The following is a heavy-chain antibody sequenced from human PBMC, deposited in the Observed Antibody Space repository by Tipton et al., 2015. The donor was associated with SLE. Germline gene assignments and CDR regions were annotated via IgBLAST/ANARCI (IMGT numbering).Heavy chain of an antibody. Sequence: ILSLTCTVSGDSFSSGSSSWNWVRQPAGKGLEWIGLIYNSGITNYNPSLQSRVTLSVDMSKNQFSLRLSSVTAADTGVYYCVKSVVVVSPRDYYYYMDVWGKGTTVTVSS. D-gene: IGHD2-15*01. CDR1: GDSFSSGSSS. V-gene: IGHV4-61*02. CDR2: IYNSGIT. CDR3: VKSVVVVSPRDYYYYMDV. J-gene: IGHJ6*03.